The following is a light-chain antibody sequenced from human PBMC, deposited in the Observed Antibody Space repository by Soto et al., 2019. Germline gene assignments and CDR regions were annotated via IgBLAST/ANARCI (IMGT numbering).Light chain of an antibody. CDR1: QSVSTW. V-gene: IGKV1-5*03. CDR2: KAS. CDR3: QQYNSWT. Sequence: DIQMTQSTSTLSASVGDRVTITCRASQSVSTWLAWYQQKPGKAPKLLIYKASSLESGVPSRFSGSGSGTEFTLTISSLQPDDFATYYCQQYNSWTFGQGTKVDI. J-gene: IGKJ1*01.